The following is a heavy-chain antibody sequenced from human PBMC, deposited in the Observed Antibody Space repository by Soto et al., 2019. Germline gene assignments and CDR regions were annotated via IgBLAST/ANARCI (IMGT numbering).Heavy chain of an antibody. CDR3: ARRAYNYANMDV. CDR2: INPSGGST. J-gene: IGHJ6*02. CDR1: GYTFTTYY. D-gene: IGHD5-18*01. Sequence: QVQLVQSGAEVKKPGASVKVSCETSGYTFTTYYMHWVRRAPGQGLERMGMINPSGGSTSYAQKFPGRVTMTRDTSTRTIYMELSSLRRDDTAIYYCARRAYNYANMDVWGQGTTVTVSS. V-gene: IGHV1-46*01.